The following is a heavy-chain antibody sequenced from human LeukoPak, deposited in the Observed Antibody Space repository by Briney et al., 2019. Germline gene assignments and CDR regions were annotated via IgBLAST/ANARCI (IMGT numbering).Heavy chain of an antibody. Sequence: GGSLRLSCAASGFTFSSYATHWVRQAPGKGLEWVAVISYDGSNKYYADSVKGRFTISRDNSKNTLYLQMNSLRAEDTAVYYCARDHPTSSGIDYWGQGTLVTVSS. D-gene: IGHD3-22*01. CDR2: ISYDGSNK. V-gene: IGHV3-30*01. CDR1: GFTFSSYA. J-gene: IGHJ4*02. CDR3: ARDHPTSSGIDY.